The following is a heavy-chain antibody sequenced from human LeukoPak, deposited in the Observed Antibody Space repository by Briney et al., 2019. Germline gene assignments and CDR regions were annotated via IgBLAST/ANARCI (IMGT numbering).Heavy chain of an antibody. CDR1: GYTFTSYY. J-gene: IGHJ5*02. Sequence: ASVKVSCKASGYTFTSYYMHWVRQAPGQGLGWMGIINPSGGSTSYAQKFQGRVTMTRDTSISTAYMELSSLRYDDTAVYYCATNILVRDIINWFDPWGQGTLVTVSS. D-gene: IGHD3-10*01. V-gene: IGHV1-46*01. CDR2: INPSGGST. CDR3: ATNILVRDIINWFDP.